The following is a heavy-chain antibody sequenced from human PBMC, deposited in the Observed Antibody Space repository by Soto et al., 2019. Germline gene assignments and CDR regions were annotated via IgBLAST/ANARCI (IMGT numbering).Heavy chain of an antibody. CDR3: ARVEPYYYDSSGYYFDY. CDR1: GYTFISYY. D-gene: IGHD3-22*01. J-gene: IGHJ4*02. Sequence: ASVKVSCKASGYTFISYYIHWARQAPGQGLEWMGIINPSGGSTSYAQKFQGRVTTTRDTSTSTVYMELSSLRSEDTAVYYCARVEPYYYDSSGYYFDYWGQGTLVTVSS. V-gene: IGHV1-46*01. CDR2: INPSGGST.